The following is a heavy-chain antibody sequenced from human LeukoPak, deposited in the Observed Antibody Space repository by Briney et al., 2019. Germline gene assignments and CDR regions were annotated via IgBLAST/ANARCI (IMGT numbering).Heavy chain of an antibody. J-gene: IGHJ4*02. D-gene: IGHD3-16*01. CDR3: ARRPAGRGKYFDY. CDR2: IYYSGST. V-gene: IGHV4-30-4*08. CDR1: GGSISSGDYY. Sequence: SQTLSLTCTVSGGSISSGDYYWSWIRQPPGKGLEWIGYIYYSGSTYYNPSLKSRVTISVDTSKNQFSLKLSSVTAADTAVSYCARRPAGRGKYFDYWGQGTLVTVSS.